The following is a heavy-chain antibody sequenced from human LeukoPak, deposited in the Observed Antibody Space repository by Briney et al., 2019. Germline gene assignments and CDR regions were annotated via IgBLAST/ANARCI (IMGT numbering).Heavy chain of an antibody. D-gene: IGHD1-26*01. CDR1: GFTFSSYE. J-gene: IGHJ4*02. V-gene: IGHV3-23*01. CDR3: AKDRGGSYEGFDY. CDR2: ISGSGGST. Sequence: GGSLRLSCAASGFTFSSYEMNWVRQAPGKGLEWVSTISGSGGSTYYADSVKGRFTISRDKSKNTLYLQMNSLRAEDTAVYYCAKDRGGSYEGFDYWGQGTLVTVSS.